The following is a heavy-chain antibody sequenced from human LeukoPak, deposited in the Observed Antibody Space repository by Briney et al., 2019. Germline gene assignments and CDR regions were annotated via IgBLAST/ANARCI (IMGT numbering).Heavy chain of an antibody. CDR3: SRNPEREYWFDP. CDR2: ISYDGSIK. V-gene: IGHV3-30-3*01. Sequence: GRSLRLSCEASGFTFSAHSMHWVRQPPGKGLEWVAFISYDGSIKFYADSLKGRFTISRDNSKKTLYLQINSLRAEDTAVYFCSRNPEREYWFDPWGQGTLVTVSS. J-gene: IGHJ5*02. CDR1: GFTFSAHS.